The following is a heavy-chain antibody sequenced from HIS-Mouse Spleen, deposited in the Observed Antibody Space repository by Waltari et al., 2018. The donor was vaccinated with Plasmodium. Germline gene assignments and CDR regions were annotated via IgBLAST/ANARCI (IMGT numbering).Heavy chain of an antibody. CDR1: GFTVRRNY. CDR2: IYSGGST. CDR3: ATPRVGGSYFDY. Sequence: EVQLVESGGGLVQPGGSLRLSCAASGFTVRRNYMAWVRQAPGKGLEWVSCIYSGGSTYYADSVKGRFTISRDNSKNTLYLQMNSLRAEDTAVYYCATPRVGGSYFDYWGQGTLVTVSS. J-gene: IGHJ4*02. V-gene: IGHV3-66*01. D-gene: IGHD1-26*01.